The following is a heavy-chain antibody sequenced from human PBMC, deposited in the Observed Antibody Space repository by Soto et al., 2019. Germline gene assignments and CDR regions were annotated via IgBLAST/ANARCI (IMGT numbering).Heavy chain of an antibody. D-gene: IGHD3-22*01. V-gene: IGHV4-59*11. CDR3: ARTISGYYFDS. CDR1: GGSISSHY. CDR2: IYYSGTS. J-gene: IGHJ4*02. Sequence: PSETLSLTCTVSGGSISSHYWSWIRQTPGKGLEWIGYIYYSGTSQYNPSLASRVTISVDSSKNQFSLKLSSVTTADTAVYYCARTISGYYFDSWGQGTLVTVSS.